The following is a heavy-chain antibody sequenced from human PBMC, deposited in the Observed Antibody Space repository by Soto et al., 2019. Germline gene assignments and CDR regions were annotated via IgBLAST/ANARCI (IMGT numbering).Heavy chain of an antibody. CDR1: GGSISNYY. D-gene: IGHD3-10*01. CDR3: ARHNYGSGSTYFDY. Sequence: PSETLSLTCTVSGGSISNYYWSWIRQPPGKGLECIGYISYSGSTKYNPSLKNRVTIVRDTSKNQFSLKMSSVTAADTAVYYCARHNYGSGSTYFDYWGQGTLVTGS. CDR2: ISYSGST. V-gene: IGHV4-59*01. J-gene: IGHJ4*02.